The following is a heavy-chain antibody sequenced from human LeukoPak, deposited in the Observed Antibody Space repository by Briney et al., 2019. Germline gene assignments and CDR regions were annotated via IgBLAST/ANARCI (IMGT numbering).Heavy chain of an antibody. V-gene: IGHV1-8*01. D-gene: IGHD3-9*01. CDR1: GYTFTSYD. CDR2: MNPNSGNT. Sequence: ASVKVSCKASGYTFTSYDINWVRQATGQGLEWMGWMNPNSGNTGYAQKFQGRVTMTRNTSISTAYMELSSLRSEDTAVYYCASSEGDMTAFDYWGQETLVTVSS. J-gene: IGHJ4*02. CDR3: ASSEGDMTAFDY.